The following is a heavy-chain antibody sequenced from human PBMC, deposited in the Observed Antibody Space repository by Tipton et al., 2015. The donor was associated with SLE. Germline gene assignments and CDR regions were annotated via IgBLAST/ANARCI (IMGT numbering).Heavy chain of an antibody. Sequence: SLRLSCAASGFTFSSYAMSWVRQAPGKGLEWVSAISGSGGSTYYADSVKGRFTISRDNSKNTLYLQMNSLRPEDTAIYYCAKGVYGDSWWYFDLWGRGTLVTVSS. CDR1: GFTFSSYA. J-gene: IGHJ2*01. V-gene: IGHV3-23*01. CDR2: ISGSGGST. CDR3: AKGVYGDSWWYFDL. D-gene: IGHD4-17*01.